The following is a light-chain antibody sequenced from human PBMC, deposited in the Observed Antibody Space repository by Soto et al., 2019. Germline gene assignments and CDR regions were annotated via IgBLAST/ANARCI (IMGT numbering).Light chain of an antibody. V-gene: IGKV3-11*01. CDR3: QQRQYWPPIT. CDR2: DAS. CDR1: QSVSSY. J-gene: IGKJ5*01. Sequence: VLTQSPATLYLSPGERATLSCRASQSVSSYLAWYQQKPGQAPRLLIYDASNRATGIPARFSGSGSGTDFTLTISSLEPEDFAIYYCQQRQYWPPITFGQGTRLEIK.